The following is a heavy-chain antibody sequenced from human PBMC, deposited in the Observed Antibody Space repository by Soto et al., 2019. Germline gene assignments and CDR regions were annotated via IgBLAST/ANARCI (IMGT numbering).Heavy chain of an antibody. CDR3: ARLGYCSSTSCYMLGYYYYGMDV. CDR1: CYTFTSYG. D-gene: IGHD2-2*02. CDR2: ISAYNGNT. Sequence: ASVKVTCKASCYTFTSYGISWVRPAPGQGLEWMGWISAYNGNTNYAQKLQGRVTMTTDTSTSTAYMELRSLRSDDTAVYYCARLGYCSSTSCYMLGYYYYGMDVWGQGTTVTVSS. J-gene: IGHJ6*02. V-gene: IGHV1-18*01.